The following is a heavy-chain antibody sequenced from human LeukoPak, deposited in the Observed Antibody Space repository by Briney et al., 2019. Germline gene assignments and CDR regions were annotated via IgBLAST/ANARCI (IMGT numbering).Heavy chain of an antibody. V-gene: IGHV4-39*01. CDR3: ATPDGALSYYYDSSGPQGGAFDI. CDR1: GGSISSSSSY. CDR2: KYYSGST. Sequence: ETLSFTCTVSGGSISSSSSYWGWIRQPPGKGLEWIGNKYYSGSTYYNPSLKSRVTISVDTSKNEFSLKLSSVTATDTAVYYCATPDGALSYYYDSSGPQGGAFDIWGQGTMVTVSS. D-gene: IGHD3-22*01. J-gene: IGHJ3*02.